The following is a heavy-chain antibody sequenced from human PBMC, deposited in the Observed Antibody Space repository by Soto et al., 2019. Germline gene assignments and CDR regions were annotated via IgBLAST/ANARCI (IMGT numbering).Heavy chain of an antibody. CDR2: IYYSGNP. J-gene: IGHJ4*02. Sequence: SETLSLTCTVSGGSIRSSSYYWAWIRQPPGKGLEWIGSIYYSGNPNCNPSLKSRVTISLDTSKTQFSLNLRSVTAADTAVYYCATTPIRDGYNFLPFDYWGQGALVTVSS. D-gene: IGHD5-12*01. CDR3: ATTPIRDGYNFLPFDY. CDR1: GGSIRSSSYY. V-gene: IGHV4-39*07.